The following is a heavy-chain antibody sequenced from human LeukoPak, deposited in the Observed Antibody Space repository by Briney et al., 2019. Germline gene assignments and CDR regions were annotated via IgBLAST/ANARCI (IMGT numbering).Heavy chain of an antibody. Sequence: PGGSLRLSCAASGFTFSSYWMTWVRQAPGKGLEWVANIKQDGSEKFYVDSVKGRFTISRDNAKNSLYLQMNSLRAEDTAVYYCARDVFTYYDISFYYYYGMDVWGQGTTVTVSS. D-gene: IGHD3-9*01. CDR3: ARDVFTYYDISFYYYYGMDV. CDR1: GFTFSSYW. J-gene: IGHJ6*02. CDR2: IKQDGSEK. V-gene: IGHV3-7*01.